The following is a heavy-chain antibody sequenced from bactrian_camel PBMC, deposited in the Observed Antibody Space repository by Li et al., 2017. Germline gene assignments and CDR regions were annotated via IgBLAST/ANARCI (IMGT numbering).Heavy chain of an antibody. D-gene: IGHD4*01. J-gene: IGHJ4*01. Sequence: VQLVESGGGSVQAGGSLRLSCAASGLPFSTYDMSWVRLGPGKGLEWLSGINRSGSSTFYVDSVKGRFTISRDNARNTLYLQMDNLKTDDTGVYWCATDPPGDWNNYWGQGTQVTVS. CDR2: INRSGSST. CDR1: GLPFSTYD. V-gene: IGHV3S40*01. CDR3: ATDPPGDWNNY.